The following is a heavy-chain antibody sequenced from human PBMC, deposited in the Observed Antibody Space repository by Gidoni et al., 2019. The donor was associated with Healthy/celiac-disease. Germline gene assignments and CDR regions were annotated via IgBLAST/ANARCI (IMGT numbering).Heavy chain of an antibody. CDR3: ARGQIDDILTGYWFDP. CDR1: GGSISSVGYY. Sequence: KLSQTLSLTCTVSGGSISSVGYYWSWIRQHPGKGLEWIGYIYYSGSTYYNPSLKSRVTISVDTSKNQFSLKLSSVTAADTAVYYCARGQIDDILTGYWFDPWGQGTLVTVSS. V-gene: IGHV4-31*03. D-gene: IGHD3-9*01. CDR2: IYYSGST. J-gene: IGHJ5*02.